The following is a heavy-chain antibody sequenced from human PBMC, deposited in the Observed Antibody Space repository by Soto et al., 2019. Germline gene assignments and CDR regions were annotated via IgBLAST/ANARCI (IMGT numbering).Heavy chain of an antibody. J-gene: IGHJ3*02. Sequence: GGSLRLSCAASGFTVSSNYMSWVRQAPGKGLEWVSVIYSGGSTYYADSVKGRFTISRHNSKNTLYLQMNSLRAEDTAVYYCALAAGILSDTDDAFDIWGQGTIVTVSS. V-gene: IGHV3-53*04. D-gene: IGHD6-13*01. CDR3: ALAAGILSDTDDAFDI. CDR1: GFTVSSNY. CDR2: IYSGGST.